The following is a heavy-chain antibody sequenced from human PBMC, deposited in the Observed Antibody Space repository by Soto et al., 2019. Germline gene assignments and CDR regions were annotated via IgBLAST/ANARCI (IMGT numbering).Heavy chain of an antibody. V-gene: IGHV4-34*01. CDR2: INHSGST. CDR1: GGSFSGYY. J-gene: IGHJ6*02. Sequence: PETLSLTCAVYGGSFSGYYWSWIRQPPGKGLEWIGEINHSGSTNYNPSLKSRVTISVDTSKNQFSLKLSSVTAADTAVYYCARGGNGGDVWGQGTTVTVSS. CDR3: ARGGNGGDV. D-gene: IGHD3-10*01.